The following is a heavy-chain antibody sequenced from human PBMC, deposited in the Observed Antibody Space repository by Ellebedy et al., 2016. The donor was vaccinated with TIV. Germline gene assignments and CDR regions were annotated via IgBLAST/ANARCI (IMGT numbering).Heavy chain of an antibody. CDR2: MYQSGST. Sequence: SETLSLTXAVSGAAITSNHWWRWVRQSPEKGLEWIGEMYQSGSTNYNTSLKSRVTISMDTARNEFSLELTSVTAADTAVYYCVREGGGFKYHHLKRYYYGMDDWGPGTAVTVSS. CDR3: VREGGGFKYHHLKRYYYGMDD. CDR1: GAAITSNHW. V-gene: IGHV4-4*02. D-gene: IGHD3-16*01. J-gene: IGHJ6*02.